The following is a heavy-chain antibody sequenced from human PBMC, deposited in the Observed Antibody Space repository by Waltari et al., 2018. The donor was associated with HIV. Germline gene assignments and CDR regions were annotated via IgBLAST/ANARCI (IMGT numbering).Heavy chain of an antibody. CDR3: ARETSAFLSYYYYGMDV. CDR2: ISSSSSTI. J-gene: IGHJ6*02. Sequence: EVQLVESGGGLVQPGGSLRLSCAASGCTFSSSSMNWARQATGKGLEWVSYISSSSSTIYYADSVKGRFTISRDNAKNSLYLQMNSLRDEDTAVYYCARETSAFLSYYYYGMDVWGQGTTVTVSS. V-gene: IGHV3-48*02. D-gene: IGHD3-3*02. CDR1: GCTFSSSS.